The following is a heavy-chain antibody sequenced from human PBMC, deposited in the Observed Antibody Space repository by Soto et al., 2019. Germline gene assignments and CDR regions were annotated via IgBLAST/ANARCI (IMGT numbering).Heavy chain of an antibody. CDR2: ISSNEDST. V-gene: IGHV3-64D*08. Sequence: GGSLRLSCSVSGFTFSSFAMHWVRQAPGKGLEYVAAISSNEDSTYYADSVKGRFTISRDNSKNTLYLQMSSLRAEDTAVYYCVKYSSSWPTSPNNWFDFWGQGTLVTVSS. J-gene: IGHJ5*01. D-gene: IGHD6-13*01. CDR1: GFTFSSFA. CDR3: VKYSSSWPTSPNNWFDF.